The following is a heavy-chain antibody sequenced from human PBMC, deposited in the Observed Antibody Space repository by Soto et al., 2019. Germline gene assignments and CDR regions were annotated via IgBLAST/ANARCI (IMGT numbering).Heavy chain of an antibody. D-gene: IGHD4-17*01. J-gene: IGHJ6*02. CDR1: GGTFSRYA. Sequence: SVKVSCKASGGTFSRYAISWVRRAPGQGLEWIGGFIPIYGTRNYAQKFQGRVTITADESTSTAYMELSSLRSEDTAVYYCARAERPYGDYDNYYYAMDVWDQGTSVTSP. CDR2: FIPIYGTR. CDR3: ARAERPYGDYDNYYYAMDV. V-gene: IGHV1-69*13.